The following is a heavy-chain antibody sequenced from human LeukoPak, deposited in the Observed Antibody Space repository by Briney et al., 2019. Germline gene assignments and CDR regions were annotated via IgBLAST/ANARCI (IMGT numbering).Heavy chain of an antibody. CDR2: IYHSGST. V-gene: IGHV4-4*02. Sequence: GSLRLSCAASGFTFSSYAMRWVRQPPGKGLEWIGEIYHSGSTNYNPSLKSRVTISVDKSKNQFSLKLSSVTAADTAVYYCARDQDATVTTLGYWGQGTLVTVSS. D-gene: IGHD4-17*01. J-gene: IGHJ4*02. CDR3: ARDQDATVTTLGY. CDR1: GFTFSSYAM.